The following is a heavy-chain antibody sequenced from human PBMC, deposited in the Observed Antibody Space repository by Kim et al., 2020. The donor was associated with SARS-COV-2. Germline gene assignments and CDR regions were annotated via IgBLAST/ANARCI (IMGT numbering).Heavy chain of an antibody. Sequence: ASVKVSCKASGYTFTSYDINWVRQATGQGLEWMGWMNPNSGNTGYAQKFQGRVTMTRNTSISTAYMELSSLRSEDTAVYYCAREEVAWGYYYYYGMDVWGQGTTVTVSS. J-gene: IGHJ6*02. CDR1: GYTFTSYD. D-gene: IGHD7-27*01. CDR2: MNPNSGNT. CDR3: AREEVAWGYYYYYGMDV. V-gene: IGHV1-8*01.